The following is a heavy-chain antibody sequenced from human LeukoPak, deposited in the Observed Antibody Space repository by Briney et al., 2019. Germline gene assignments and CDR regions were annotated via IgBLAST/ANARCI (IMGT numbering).Heavy chain of an antibody. CDR3: IRLWFGEFI. D-gene: IGHD3-10*01. Sequence: GGSLRRSCAASGFTFSSYSMNWVRQAPGKGLEWVGRIKSKSDGGTTDYAAPVKGRFTISRDDSKNTLYLQMNSLKTEDTAVYYCIRLWFGEFIWGQGTMVSVSS. CDR1: GFTFSSYS. V-gene: IGHV3-15*01. J-gene: IGHJ3*02. CDR2: IKSKSDGGTT.